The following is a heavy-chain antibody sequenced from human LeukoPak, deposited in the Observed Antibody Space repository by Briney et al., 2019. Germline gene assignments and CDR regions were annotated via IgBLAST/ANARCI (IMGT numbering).Heavy chain of an antibody. V-gene: IGHV3-21*01. CDR3: AKDARYSSSSNSGFDY. J-gene: IGHJ4*02. CDR2: ISSSSSYI. CDR1: GFTFSSYS. Sequence: GGSLRLSCAASGFTFSSYSMNWVRQAPGKGLEWVSSISSSSSYIYYADSVKGRFTISRDNAKNSLYLQMNSLRAEDTAVYYCAKDARYSSSSNSGFDYWGQGTLVTVSS. D-gene: IGHD6-6*01.